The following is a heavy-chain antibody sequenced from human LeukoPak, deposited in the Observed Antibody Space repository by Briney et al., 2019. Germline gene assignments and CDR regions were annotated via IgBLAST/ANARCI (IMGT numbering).Heavy chain of an antibody. CDR2: ISGSGGST. CDR1: GFTFSSYA. V-gene: IGHV3-23*01. D-gene: IGHD5-18*01. Sequence: PGGSLRLSCAASGFTFSSYAMNWVRQAPGKGLEWVSAISGSGGSTYYADSVKGRFTISRDNSKNTLYLQMNSLRAENTALYYCAKRNVDKATAYYFNYWGKGTLVAVSS. CDR3: AKRNVDKATAYYFNY. J-gene: IGHJ4*02.